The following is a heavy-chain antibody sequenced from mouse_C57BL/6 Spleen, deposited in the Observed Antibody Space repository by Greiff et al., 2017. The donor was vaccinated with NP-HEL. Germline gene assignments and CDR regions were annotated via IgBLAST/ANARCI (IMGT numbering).Heavy chain of an antibody. J-gene: IGHJ3*01. V-gene: IGHV1-85*01. CDR3: ATYYSNSWFAY. Sequence: QVQLQQSGPELVKPGASVKLSCKASGYTFTSYDINWVKQRPGQGLAWIGWIYPRDGSTKYNEKFKGKATLTVDTSSSTAYMELHSLTSEDSAVYFCATYYSNSWFAYWGQGTLVTVSA. CDR2: IYPRDGST. CDR1: GYTFTSYD. D-gene: IGHD2-5*01.